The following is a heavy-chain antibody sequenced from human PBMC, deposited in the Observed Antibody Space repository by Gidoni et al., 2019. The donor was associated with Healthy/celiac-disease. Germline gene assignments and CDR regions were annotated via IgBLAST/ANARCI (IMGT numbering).Heavy chain of an antibody. CDR2: IYYSGST. J-gene: IGHJ5*02. V-gene: IGHV4-39*07. D-gene: IGHD2-2*01. CDR3: ARVSGVGSLVAAGNWFDP. Sequence: QLQLQESGPGLVKPSETLSLTCTVSGGSISSSSYYWGWIRQPPGKGLEWIGSIYYSGSTYYNPSLKSRVTISVDTSKNQFSLKLSSVTAADTAVYYCARVSGVGSLVAAGNWFDPWGQGTLVTVSS. CDR1: GGSISSSSYY.